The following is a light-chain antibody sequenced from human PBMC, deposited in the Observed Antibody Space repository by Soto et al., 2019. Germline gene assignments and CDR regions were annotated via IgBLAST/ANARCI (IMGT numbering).Light chain of an antibody. CDR3: QQYGSSPYT. V-gene: IGKV3-20*01. J-gene: IGKJ2*01. CDR2: AAS. Sequence: EIVLTQSPGTLSLSPGEGATLSCRASQSVSSSYVAWYQQKPGQAPRLLIYAASSRATGIPDRFSGSGSGTDFSLTIRRLEPEDFAVYWCQQYGSSPYTFGQGAMLEVK. CDR1: QSVSSSY.